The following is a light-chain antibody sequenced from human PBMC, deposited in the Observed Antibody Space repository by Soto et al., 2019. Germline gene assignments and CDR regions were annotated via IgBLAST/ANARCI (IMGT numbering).Light chain of an antibody. J-gene: IGKJ5*01. CDR3: QQYGSSPIT. CDR1: QSVRSNY. V-gene: IGKV3D-20*01. CDR2: DAS. Sequence: EIVLTQSPATLALSPGERATLSCGASQSVRSNYVAWYQQKPGLAPRLLIYDASNRATGIPDRFSGGESGTDFTLTISRLGPEDFAVYYCQQYGSSPITFGQGTRLEIK.